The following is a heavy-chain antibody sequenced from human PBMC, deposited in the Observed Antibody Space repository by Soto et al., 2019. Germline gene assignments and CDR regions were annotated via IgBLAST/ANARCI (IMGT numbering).Heavy chain of an antibody. CDR2: IYHSGTT. Sequence: QVQLQESGPGLVKPSGTLSLTCVVSGASISSNNWWSWVRQPPGKGLEWIGEIYHSGTTSYNPSLKSRVTMSVDKSKNQFSLEVTSVTAADTAVYFCAKDGSGHPYYSDNWGQGTLVTVSS. J-gene: IGHJ4*02. CDR1: GASISSNNW. V-gene: IGHV4-4*02. CDR3: AKDGSGHPYYSDN. D-gene: IGHD2-15*01.